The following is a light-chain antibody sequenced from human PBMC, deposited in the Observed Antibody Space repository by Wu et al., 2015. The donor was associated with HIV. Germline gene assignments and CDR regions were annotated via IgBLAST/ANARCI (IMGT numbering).Light chain of an antibody. Sequence: DILMTQSPSSLSASVGDRVTIACRASQDINNNLNWYQQRPGKAPKLLIFLTSTLQSGVPSRFSGRGSGTDFTLTISSLQPEDFATYYCQQSYNVPFSFGQGTRLEIK. CDR3: QQSYNVPFS. V-gene: IGKV1-39*01. CDR2: LTS. J-gene: IGKJ2*03. CDR1: QDINNN.